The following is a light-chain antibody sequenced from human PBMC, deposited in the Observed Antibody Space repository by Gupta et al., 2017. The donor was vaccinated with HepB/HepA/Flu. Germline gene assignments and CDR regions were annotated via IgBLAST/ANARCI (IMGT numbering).Light chain of an antibody. J-gene: IGKJ1*01. CDR3: QKYNSAPWT. V-gene: IGKV1-27*01. CDR1: QGIDSY. CDR2: AAS. Sequence: DIQMTQSPSSLSSSLGDRVTITCRASQGIDSYLAWFQQKPGKVPKLLIFAASTLQSGVPSRFSGSGSGTDFTLTISSLQPEDVATYYCQKYNSAPWTFGQGTKVEIK.